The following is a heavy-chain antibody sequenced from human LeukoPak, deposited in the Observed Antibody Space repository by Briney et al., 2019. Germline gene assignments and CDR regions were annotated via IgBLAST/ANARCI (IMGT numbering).Heavy chain of an antibody. D-gene: IGHD3-22*01. Sequence: SETLSLTCTVSGGSISSSSYYWGWIRQPPGKGLEWIGSIYYSGSTYYNPSLKSRVTISVDTSKNQFSLKLSSVTAVDTAVYYCASGNYYDEEDAFDIWGQGTMVTVSS. CDR2: IYYSGST. J-gene: IGHJ3*02. V-gene: IGHV4-39*07. CDR1: GGSISSSSYY. CDR3: ASGNYYDEEDAFDI.